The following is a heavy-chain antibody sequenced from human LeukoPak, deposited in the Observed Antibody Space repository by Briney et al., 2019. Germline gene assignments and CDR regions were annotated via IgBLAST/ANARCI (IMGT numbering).Heavy chain of an antibody. D-gene: IGHD3-10*01. Sequence: PGGSLRLSCAASGFTFTNAWMSWVRQAPGKGLEWVGRIKGKGDGETIDNAAPVKGRFTMSRDDSKATLYLQMNSLKAEDTAVYYCTTDLGLTMIRGVIVYWGQGALVTVSS. CDR3: TTDLGLTMIRGVIVY. CDR1: GFTFTNAW. J-gene: IGHJ4*02. CDR2: IKGKGDGETI. V-gene: IGHV3-15*01.